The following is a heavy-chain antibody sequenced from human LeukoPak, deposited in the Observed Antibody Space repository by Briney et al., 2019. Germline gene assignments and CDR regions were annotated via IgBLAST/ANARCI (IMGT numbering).Heavy chain of an antibody. CDR3: ATGKWLDHWFDP. CDR2: IKLDGSEK. V-gene: IGHV3-7*01. Sequence: GGSLRLSCAASGFTFSRYWMSWVRQAPGKGLEWVANIKLDGSEKYYVDSVKGRFTISRDNAKNSLYLQMNSLRAEDTAVYYCATGKWLDHWFDPWGQGTLVTVSS. J-gene: IGHJ5*02. CDR1: GFTFSRYW. D-gene: IGHD5-12*01.